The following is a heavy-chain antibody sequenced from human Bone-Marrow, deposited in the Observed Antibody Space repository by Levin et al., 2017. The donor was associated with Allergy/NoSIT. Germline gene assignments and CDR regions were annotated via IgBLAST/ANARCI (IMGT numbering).Heavy chain of an antibody. Sequence: GESLKISCAASGFIFSSYSMNWVRQAPGKGLEWVSSITSTSSTIFYAESVKGRFTISRDNAKNSVYLEMNSLRAEVTAVYYCGRDRWDYGYDETDYYYLGLGVWGHGTTVTGSS. CDR2: ITSTSSTI. CDR3: GRDRWDYGYDETDYYYLGLGV. CDR1: GFIFSSYS. V-gene: IGHV3-21*01. J-gene: IGHJ6*02. D-gene: IGHD5-12*01.